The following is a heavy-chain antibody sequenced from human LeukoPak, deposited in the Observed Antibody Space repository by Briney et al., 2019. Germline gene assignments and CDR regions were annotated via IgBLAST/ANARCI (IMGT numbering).Heavy chain of an antibody. CDR1: GFIFSSYG. V-gene: IGHV3-30*02. Sequence: GGSLKLSCAASGFIFSSYGMHWVRQAPGKGLEWVTFIRFDGSNTYYSDSVKGRFTISRDNSKNTLYLQMNSLRVEDTAVYYCAQGHSHTAMYFWGQGTLVTVSS. J-gene: IGHJ4*02. CDR2: IRFDGSNT. CDR3: AQGHSHTAMYF. D-gene: IGHD5-18*01.